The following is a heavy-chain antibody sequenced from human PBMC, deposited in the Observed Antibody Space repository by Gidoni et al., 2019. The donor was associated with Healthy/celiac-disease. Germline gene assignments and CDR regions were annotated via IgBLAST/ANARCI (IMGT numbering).Heavy chain of an antibody. CDR3: ARHVQEYGSGPFDP. CDR1: GGSISSSSYY. V-gene: IGHV4-39*01. CDR2: IYYSGST. Sequence: QLQLQESGPGLVKPSETLSLTCTVSGGSISSSSYYWGWISQPPGKGLEWIGSIYYSGSTYYNPSLKSRVTISVDTSKNQFSLKLSSVTAADTAVYYCARHVQEYGSGPFDPWGQGTLVTVSS. D-gene: IGHD3-10*01. J-gene: IGHJ5*02.